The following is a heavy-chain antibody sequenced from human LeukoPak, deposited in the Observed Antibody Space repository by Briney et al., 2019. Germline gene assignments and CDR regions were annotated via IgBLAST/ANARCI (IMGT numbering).Heavy chain of an antibody. CDR2: INPKSDAT. D-gene: IGHD4-23*01. CDR3: ASWVDYGGNRHLPFDY. Sequence: GASVKVSCKASGYTFTDYYIHWVRQAPGQGFEWMGWINPKSDATDYSEKFQDRVTLTRDTSISTAYMELSRLRSDDTAVYYCASWVDYGGNRHLPFDYWGQGTLVTVSS. J-gene: IGHJ4*02. CDR1: GYTFTDYY. V-gene: IGHV1-2*02.